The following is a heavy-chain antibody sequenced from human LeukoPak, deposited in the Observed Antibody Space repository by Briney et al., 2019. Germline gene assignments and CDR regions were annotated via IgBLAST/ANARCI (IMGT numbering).Heavy chain of an antibody. CDR2: IYTSGST. CDR3: ARAGFGEYTFDP. Sequence: PSETLSLTCTVSGGSISSYYWSWIRKPAGKGLEWLGRIYTSGSTNYNPSLKSRVTMSVDTSKNQFSLKLSSVTAADTAVYYCARAGFGEYTFDPWGQGTLVTVSS. V-gene: IGHV4-4*07. J-gene: IGHJ5*02. CDR1: GGSISSYY. D-gene: IGHD3-10*01.